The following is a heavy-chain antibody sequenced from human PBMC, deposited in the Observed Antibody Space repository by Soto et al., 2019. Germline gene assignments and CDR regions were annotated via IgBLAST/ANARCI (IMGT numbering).Heavy chain of an antibody. CDR2: ISGSGSDT. Sequence: GGSLRLSCAASGFTFSTYAMSWVRQSPGKGLEWVSAISGSGSDTYHADSVKGRFTISRDNSISTLYLQMNSLRTEDTAVYYCAHPRGYGVFDAYDFWGQGAMVTVSS. J-gene: IGHJ3*01. D-gene: IGHD4-17*01. V-gene: IGHV3-23*01. CDR1: GFTFSTYA. CDR3: AHPRGYGVFDAYDF.